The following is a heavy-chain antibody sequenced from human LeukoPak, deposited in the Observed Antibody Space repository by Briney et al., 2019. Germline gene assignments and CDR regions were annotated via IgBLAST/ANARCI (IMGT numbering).Heavy chain of an antibody. CDR2: ISAYNGNT. Sequence: GASVKVSCKASGYTFTSYGISWVRQAPGQGLEWMGWISAYNGNTNYAQKLQGRVTMTTDTSTSTAYMELRSLRSDDTAAYYCARDNGLSVIEAFGMDVWGQGTTVTVSS. CDR1: GYTFTSYG. D-gene: IGHD2-8*01. V-gene: IGHV1-18*01. J-gene: IGHJ6*02. CDR3: ARDNGLSVIEAFGMDV.